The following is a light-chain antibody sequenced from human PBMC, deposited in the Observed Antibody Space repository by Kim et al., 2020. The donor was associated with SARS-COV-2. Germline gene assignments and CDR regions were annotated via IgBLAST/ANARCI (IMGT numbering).Light chain of an antibody. CDR1: SSDVGGYNY. Sequence: QSALTQPASVSGSPGQSITISCTGTSSDVGGYNYVSWYQQHPGKAPKLMIYDVSNRPSGVSNRFSGSKSGNTASLTISGLQAEDEADYYCSSYTSSSAHWVFGGETQLAVL. V-gene: IGLV2-14*03. CDR2: DVS. CDR3: SSYTSSSAHWV. J-gene: IGLJ3*02.